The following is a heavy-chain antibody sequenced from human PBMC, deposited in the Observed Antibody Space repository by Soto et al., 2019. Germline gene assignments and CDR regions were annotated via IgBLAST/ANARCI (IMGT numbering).Heavy chain of an antibody. D-gene: IGHD6-19*01. J-gene: IGHJ5*02. CDR1: GFTFSSYS. CDR2: ISSSSRYI. CDR3: ARGRRSRVAGWFDP. V-gene: IGHV3-21*01. Sequence: SGGSLRLSCAASGFTFSSYSMTWVRQAPWKGLEWVSSISSSSRYIYYADSVKGRFTISRDNAKNSLYLQMNSLRAEDTAVYYCARGRRSRVAGWFDPWGQGTLVTVSS.